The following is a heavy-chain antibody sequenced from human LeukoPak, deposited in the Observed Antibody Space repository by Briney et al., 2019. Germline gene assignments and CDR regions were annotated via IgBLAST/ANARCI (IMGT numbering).Heavy chain of an antibody. V-gene: IGHV1-69*13. CDR3: ALKFPGIAAAGWDY. D-gene: IGHD6-13*01. CDR1: GYTFTSYD. Sequence: EASVKVSCKASGYTFTSYDINWVREATGQGLEWMGGIIPIFGTANYAQKFQGRVTITADESTSTAYMELSSLRSEDTAVYYCALKFPGIAAAGWDYWGQGTLVTVSS. CDR2: IIPIFGTA. J-gene: IGHJ4*02.